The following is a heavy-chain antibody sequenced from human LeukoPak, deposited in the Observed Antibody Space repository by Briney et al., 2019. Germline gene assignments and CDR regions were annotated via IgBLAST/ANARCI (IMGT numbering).Heavy chain of an antibody. CDR3: ARAWGGSTHYYYYYYMDV. D-gene: IGHD3-3*01. V-gene: IGHV1-69*13. CDR2: IIPIFGTA. J-gene: IGHJ6*03. Sequence: GASVKVFCKASGGTFSSYAISWVRQAPGQGLEWMGGIIPIFGTANYAQKFQGRVTITADESTSTAYMELSSLRSEDTAVYYCARAWGGSTHYYYYYYMDVWGKGTTVTVSS. CDR1: GGTFSSYA.